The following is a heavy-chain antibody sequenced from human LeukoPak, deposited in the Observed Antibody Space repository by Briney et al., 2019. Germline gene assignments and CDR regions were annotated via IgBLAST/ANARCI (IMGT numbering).Heavy chain of an antibody. CDR3: ARAGWGYYDSSGYFRY. CDR2: INHSGST. J-gene: IGHJ4*02. Sequence: SETLSLTCAVYGGSFSGYYWSWIRQPPGKGREWMGEINHSGSTNYNPSLKSRVTISVDTSKNQFSLKLSSVTAADTAVYYCARAGWGYYDSSGYFRYWGQGTLVTVSS. D-gene: IGHD3-22*01. V-gene: IGHV4-34*01. CDR1: GGSFSGYY.